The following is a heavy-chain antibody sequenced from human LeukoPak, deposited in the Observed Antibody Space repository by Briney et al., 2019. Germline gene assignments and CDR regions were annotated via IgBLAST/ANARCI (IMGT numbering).Heavy chain of an antibody. J-gene: IGHJ4*02. V-gene: IGHV1-2*02. D-gene: IGHD6-19*01. CDR2: INPNSGGT. CDR1: GYTFTGYY. Sequence: ASVKVSCKASGYTFTGYYMHWVRQAPGQGLEWMGWINPNSGGTNYAQKFQGRATMTRDTSISTAYMELSRLRSDDTAVYYCARDPGEGIAVAGGDYWGQGTLVTVSS. CDR3: ARDPGEGIAVAGGDY.